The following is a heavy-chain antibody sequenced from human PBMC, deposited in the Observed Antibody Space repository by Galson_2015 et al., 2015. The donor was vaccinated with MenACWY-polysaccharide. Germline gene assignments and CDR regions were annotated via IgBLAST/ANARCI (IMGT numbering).Heavy chain of an antibody. V-gene: IGHV1-2*02. CDR2: INPNSGGT. J-gene: IGHJ4*02. Sequence: SVKVSCKASGYTFTGYYMHWVRQAPGQGLEWMGWINPNSGGTNYAQKFQGRVTMPRDQSISTAYMELSRLRSDDTAVYFCARDFFPFDVYDHWGQGTLVTVSS. CDR3: ARDFFPFDVYDH. D-gene: IGHD3-9*01. CDR1: GYTFTGYY.